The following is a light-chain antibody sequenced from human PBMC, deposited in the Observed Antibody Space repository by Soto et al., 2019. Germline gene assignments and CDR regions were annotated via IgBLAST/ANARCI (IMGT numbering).Light chain of an antibody. V-gene: IGLV2-11*01. CDR1: SSDVGGYNY. CDR3: CSYAGSFDVV. Sequence: QSALTQPRSVSGSPGQSVTISCTGTSSDVGGYNYVSWYQQHPGKAPKLMIYDVSKRPSGVPDRFSGSKSGNTASLTIPGLQAEDEDDYYCCSYAGSFDVVFGGGTQLTVL. J-gene: IGLJ2*01. CDR2: DVS.